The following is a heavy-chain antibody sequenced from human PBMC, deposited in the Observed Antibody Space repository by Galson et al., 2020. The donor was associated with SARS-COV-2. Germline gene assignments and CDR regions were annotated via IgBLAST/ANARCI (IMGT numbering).Heavy chain of an antibody. D-gene: IGHD1-26*01. J-gene: IGHJ4*02. CDR3: ASGQQTELLTPFDF. V-gene: IGHV4-30-2*01. CDR2: IYDSANT. CDR1: GGSVSGGAFS. Sequence: SQTLSLTCAVSGGSVSGGAFSWSWFRQPPGKGLEWIGYIYDSANTYYNPSLKSRVSISVDRSKNQFSLNLSSVTAADTAVYYCASGQQTELLTPFDFWGQGTLVTVSS.